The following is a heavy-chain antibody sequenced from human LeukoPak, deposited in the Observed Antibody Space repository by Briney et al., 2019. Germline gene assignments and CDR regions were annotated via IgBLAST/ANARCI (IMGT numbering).Heavy chain of an antibody. CDR3: ARAGTYCSGGSCVLDS. CDR1: GFTFTTYW. V-gene: IGHV3-7*01. D-gene: IGHD2-15*01. Sequence: GGSLRLSCAASGFTFTTYWMTWVRQAPGKGLEWVANIKQDGSDKYYVDSVKGRFTISRDNAKDSLYLQMNSLRAEDTAVYYCARAGTYCSGGSCVLDSWGQGTLVTVSS. J-gene: IGHJ4*02. CDR2: IKQDGSDK.